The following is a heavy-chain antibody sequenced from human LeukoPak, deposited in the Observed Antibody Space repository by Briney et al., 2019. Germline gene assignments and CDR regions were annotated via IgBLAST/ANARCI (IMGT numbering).Heavy chain of an antibody. CDR3: ARVTDCSSSSCYGYMDV. D-gene: IGHD2-2*01. CDR2: IYTSGST. J-gene: IGHJ6*03. V-gene: IGHV4-4*09. Sequence: SETLSLTCTGSGGSISGYYWSWIRQPPGKGLEWMGYIYTSGSTNYNPSLTRRVTISADPSNTQFSLKLSSVTAAATAVYYCARVTDCSSSSCYGYMDVWGTGTTVTVSS. CDR1: GGSISGYY.